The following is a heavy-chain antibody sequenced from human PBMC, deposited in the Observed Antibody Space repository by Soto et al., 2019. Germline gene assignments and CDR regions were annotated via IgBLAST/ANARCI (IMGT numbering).Heavy chain of an antibody. D-gene: IGHD6-19*01. Sequence: PGGSLRLSCASSGFTFSSYSMNWVRQAPGKGLEWVSYISSSSSTIYYADSVKGRFTISRDNAKNSLYLQMNSLRAEDTAVYYCARVRSSGWYDAFDIWGQGTMVTVSS. CDR3: ARVRSSGWYDAFDI. CDR2: ISSSSSTI. CDR1: GFTFSSYS. J-gene: IGHJ3*02. V-gene: IGHV3-48*01.